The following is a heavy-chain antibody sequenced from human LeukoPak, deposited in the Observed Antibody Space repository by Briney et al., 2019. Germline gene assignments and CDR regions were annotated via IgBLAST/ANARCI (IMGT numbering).Heavy chain of an antibody. CDR1: GFSLSTSGVG. Sequence: SGPTLANPTQTLTLTCTFSGFSLSTSGVGVGWIRQPPGKALEWLALIYWDDDTRYSPSLQSRLTITKDTSKNQAVLTMTNSEPVGTATYYGALDSSGWCGYWGQGTLVTVSS. CDR2: IYWDDDT. D-gene: IGHD6-19*01. J-gene: IGHJ4*02. CDR3: ALDSSGWCGY. V-gene: IGHV2-5*02.